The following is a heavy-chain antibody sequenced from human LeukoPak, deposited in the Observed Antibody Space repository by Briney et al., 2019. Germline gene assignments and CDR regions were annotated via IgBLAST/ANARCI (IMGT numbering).Heavy chain of an antibody. V-gene: IGHV4-34*01. CDR1: GGSFSGYY. CDR2: INHSGST. D-gene: IGHD3-10*01. CDR3: ARGKKDDSGSYPADY. J-gene: IGHJ4*02. Sequence: PSETLSLTCAVYGGSFSGYYWSWIRQPPGKGLEWIGEINHSGSTNYNPSLKSRVTISLDTSKSQFSLRLSSVTAADTAVYYCARGKKDDSGSYPADYWGQGTLVTVS.